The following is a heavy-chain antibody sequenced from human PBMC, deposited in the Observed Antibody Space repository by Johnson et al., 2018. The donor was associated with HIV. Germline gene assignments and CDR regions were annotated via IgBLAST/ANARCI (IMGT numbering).Heavy chain of an antibody. CDR1: GFTFNSYA. J-gene: IGHJ3*02. D-gene: IGHD3-22*01. V-gene: IGHV3-30*18. Sequence: QVQLVESGGGVVQSGRSLRLSCAASGFTFNSYAMHWVRQAPGKGLEWVALTSYDGSNKYYADSVKGRFTISRDNSKNTLYLQMNSLRAEDTAVYYCAKLRDYYDSSGWPNAFDIWGQGTMVTVSS. CDR3: AKLRDYYDSSGWPNAFDI. CDR2: TSYDGSNK.